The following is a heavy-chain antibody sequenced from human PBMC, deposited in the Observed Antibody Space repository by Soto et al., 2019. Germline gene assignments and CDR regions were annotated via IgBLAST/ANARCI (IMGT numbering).Heavy chain of an antibody. Sequence: ETLSLTCAVYGGSLSDYHWTWIRQPPGKGLECIGEINHSGSTKYNPSLKSRGTILVDTSKNQFFLRLSSVTAADTAVYYCARGPRWGVYGGFDIWGQGTPVTVSS. D-gene: IGHD4-17*01. CDR3: ARGPRWGVYGGFDI. CDR1: GGSLSDYH. V-gene: IGHV4-34*01. CDR2: INHSGST. J-gene: IGHJ3*02.